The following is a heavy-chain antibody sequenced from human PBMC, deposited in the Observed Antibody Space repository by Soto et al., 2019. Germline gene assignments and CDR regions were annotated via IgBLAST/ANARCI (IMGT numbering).Heavy chain of an antibody. Sequence: QITLKESGPTLVKPTQTLTLTCTFSGFSLSTSGVGVGWIRQPPGKALEWLALIYWDDDKRYSPSLKSRLTITKDTSKYQVVLTMTNMDPVDTATYYCAPSLKADYVDYAPFDYWGQGTLVTVYS. J-gene: IGHJ4*02. D-gene: IGHD4-17*01. CDR2: IYWDDDK. CDR1: GFSLSTSGVG. CDR3: APSLKADYVDYAPFDY. V-gene: IGHV2-5*02.